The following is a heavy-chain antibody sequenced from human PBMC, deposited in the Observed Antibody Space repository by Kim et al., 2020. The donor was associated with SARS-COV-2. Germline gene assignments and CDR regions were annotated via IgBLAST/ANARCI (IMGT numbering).Heavy chain of an antibody. CDR3: ARLGDTAMVNDY. J-gene: IGHJ4*02. Sequence: YYADSVKGRFTISRDNAKNSLYLQMNSLRAEDTAVYYCARLGDTAMVNDYWGQGTLVTVSS. D-gene: IGHD5-18*01. V-gene: IGHV3-21*01.